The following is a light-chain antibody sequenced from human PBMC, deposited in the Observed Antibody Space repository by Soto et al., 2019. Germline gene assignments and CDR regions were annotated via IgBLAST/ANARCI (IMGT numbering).Light chain of an antibody. CDR2: TAS. CDR3: QQSYSPPFA. J-gene: IGKJ3*01. CDR1: QSISIY. V-gene: IGKV1-39*01. Sequence: DIPMTQSPSSLSAFVGDRVTITCRSSQSISIYLNWYQQKPGKAPKLLIYTASTLQSGVPSRFSGSGSATDFTLTISSLQPEDFGTYYCQQSYSPPFAFDPGTKVDIK.